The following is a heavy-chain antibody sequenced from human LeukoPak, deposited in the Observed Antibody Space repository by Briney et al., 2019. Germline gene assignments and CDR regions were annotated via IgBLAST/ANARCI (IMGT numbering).Heavy chain of an antibody. D-gene: IGHD2-15*01. CDR3: ARSPLYRFDY. Sequence: GGSLRLSCAAAGFTFDDYAMHWVRQAPGKGLEWVANIKQDGSEKYYVDSVKGRFTISRDNAKNSLYLQMNSLRAEDTAVYYCARSPLYRFDYWGQGTLVTVSS. J-gene: IGHJ4*02. V-gene: IGHV3-7*01. CDR2: IKQDGSEK. CDR1: GFTFDDYA.